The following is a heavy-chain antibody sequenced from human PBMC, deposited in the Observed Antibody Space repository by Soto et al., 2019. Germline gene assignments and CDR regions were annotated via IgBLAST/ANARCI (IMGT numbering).Heavy chain of an antibody. V-gene: IGHV4-61*05. CDR1: GHSMSNTDYF. CDR3: ARDKITGLFDY. CDR2: IYYSGST. D-gene: IGHD2-8*02. Sequence: SETLSLTCTVSGHSMSNTDYFWGWIRQTPGRGLEWIGYIYYSGSTNYNPSLKSRVTISVDTSKNQFSLKLTSVTAADTAVYYCARDKITGLFDYWGQGTLVTVSS. J-gene: IGHJ4*02.